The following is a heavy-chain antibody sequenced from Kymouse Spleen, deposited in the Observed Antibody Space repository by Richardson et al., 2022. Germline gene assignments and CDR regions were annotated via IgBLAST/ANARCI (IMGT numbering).Heavy chain of an antibody. D-gene: IGHD6-19*01. Sequence: QLQLQESGPGLVKPSETLSLTCTVSGGSISSSSYYWGWIRQPPGKGLEWIGSIYYSGSTYYNPSLKSRVTISVDTSKNQFSLKLSSVTAADTAVYYCARLRIAVAGPYFDYWGQGTLVTVSS. CDR1: GGSISSSSYY. V-gene: IGHV4-39*01. CDR2: IYYSGST. CDR3: ARLRIAVAGPYFDY. J-gene: IGHJ4*02.